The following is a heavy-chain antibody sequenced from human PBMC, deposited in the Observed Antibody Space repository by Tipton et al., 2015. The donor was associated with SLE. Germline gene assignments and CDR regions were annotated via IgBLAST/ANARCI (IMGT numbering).Heavy chain of an antibody. CDR3: ARDSRDYYDSGRSPSRFVY. J-gene: IGHJ4*02. CDR1: GGSMRGKSYY. V-gene: IGHV4-39*07. Sequence: TLSLTCTVSGGSMRGKSYYWGWIRQPPGKGLEWIGSVHSSGSTYYNPSLKSRVTISGDTSKNQFSLNLTSVTAADTAVYYCARDSRDYYDSGRSPSRFVYWDQGTLLIVSS. CDR2: VHSSGST. D-gene: IGHD3-10*01.